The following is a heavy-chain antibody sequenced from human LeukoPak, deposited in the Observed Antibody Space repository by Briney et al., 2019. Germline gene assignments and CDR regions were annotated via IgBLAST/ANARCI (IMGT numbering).Heavy chain of an antibody. CDR2: INWNGGST. CDR3: ARARGYSYGCDY. D-gene: IGHD5-18*01. J-gene: IGHJ4*02. Sequence: GGSLRLSCAASGFTFDDYGMSWVRQAPGKGLEWVSGINWNGGSTGYADSVKGRFTISGDNAKNSLYLQMNSLRAEDTALYYCARARGYSYGCDYWGQGTLVTVSS. CDR1: GFTFDDYG. V-gene: IGHV3-20*04.